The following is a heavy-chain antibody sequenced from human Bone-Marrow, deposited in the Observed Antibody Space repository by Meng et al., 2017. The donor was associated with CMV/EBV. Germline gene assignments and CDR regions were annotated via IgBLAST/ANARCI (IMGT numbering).Heavy chain of an antibody. J-gene: IGHJ5*02. V-gene: IGHV3-30*04. CDR1: GFTFSSYA. CDR2: ISYDGSNK. D-gene: IGHD3-3*01. CDR3: ARDGGVLRFPNWFDP. Sequence: GGSLRLSCAASGFTFSSYAMHWVRQAPGKGLEWVAVISYDGSNKYYADSVKGRFTISRDNSKNTLYLQMNSLRAEDTAVYYCARDGGVLRFPNWFDPWGQGTLVTVSS.